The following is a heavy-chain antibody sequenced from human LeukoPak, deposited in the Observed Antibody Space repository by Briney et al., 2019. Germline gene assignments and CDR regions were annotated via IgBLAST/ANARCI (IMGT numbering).Heavy chain of an antibody. D-gene: IGHD4/OR15-4a*01. J-gene: IGHJ3*02. CDR2: IYYSGST. V-gene: IGHV4-30-4*01. CDR1: GGSISSGDYY. Sequence: SETLSLTCAVSGGSISSGDYYWSWIRQPPGKGLEWIGYIYYSGSTYYNPSLKSRVTISVDTSKNQFSLKLSSVTAADTAVYYCARVLYDYGAFDIWGQGTIVTVSS. CDR3: ARVLYDYGAFDI.